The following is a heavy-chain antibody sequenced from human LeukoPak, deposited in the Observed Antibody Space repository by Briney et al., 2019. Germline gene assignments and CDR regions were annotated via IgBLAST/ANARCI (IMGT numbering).Heavy chain of an antibody. Sequence: SVKVSCKASGGTFSSYAISWVRQAPGQGLEWMGGIIPIFGTANYAQKFQGRVTITADESTSTAYMELSSLRSEDTAVYYCARDGIDYYDSSGYYYVRWYFDLWGRGTLVTVSS. CDR2: IIPIFGTA. V-gene: IGHV1-69*13. J-gene: IGHJ2*01. D-gene: IGHD3-22*01. CDR1: GGTFSSYA. CDR3: ARDGIDYYDSSGYYYVRWYFDL.